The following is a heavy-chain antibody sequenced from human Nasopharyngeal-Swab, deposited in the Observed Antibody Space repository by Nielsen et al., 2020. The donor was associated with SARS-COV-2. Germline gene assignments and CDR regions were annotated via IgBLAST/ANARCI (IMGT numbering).Heavy chain of an antibody. CDR1: GFTFSSYA. CDR2: ISYDGSNK. D-gene: IGHD4-23*01. V-gene: IGHV3-30*04. CDR3: VRGYGGNSEVDAFDI. Sequence: GESLKISCAVSGFTFSSYAMHWVRQAPGKGLEWVAVISYDGSNKYYPDSVKGRFTISRDNSTNPLSLQMNSLRAEDTAVYYCVRGYGGNSEVDAFDIWGQGTVVTVSS. J-gene: IGHJ3*02.